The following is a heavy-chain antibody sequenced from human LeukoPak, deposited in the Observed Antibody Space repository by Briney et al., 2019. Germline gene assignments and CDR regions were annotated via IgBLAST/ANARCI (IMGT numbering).Heavy chain of an antibody. CDR3: ARGTYDSSGYYVDY. V-gene: IGHV4-34*01. CDR2: IKHSGST. D-gene: IGHD3-22*01. J-gene: IGHJ4*02. Sequence: PSETLSLTCAVYGGSFSGYYWSWIRQPPGKGLERIGEIKHSGSTNYNPSLKSRVTISVDTSKNQFSLKLSSVTAADTAVYYCARGTYDSSGYYVDYWGQGTLVTVSS. CDR1: GGSFSGYY.